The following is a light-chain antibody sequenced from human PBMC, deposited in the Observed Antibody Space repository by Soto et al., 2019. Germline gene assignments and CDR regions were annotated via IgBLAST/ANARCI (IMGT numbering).Light chain of an antibody. CDR3: QQRVNWPPT. J-gene: IGKJ4*01. CDR1: QSVSDY. V-gene: IGKV3-11*01. CDR2: DAS. Sequence: VLTQSPARLSLSPGERATLSCRAGQSVSDYLALYQQKPGQPPRLLFFDASNRYTGVHDRFSAGGSGTDFTLIISSPEPEAVAVYYCQQRVNWPPTFGGGTKVEI.